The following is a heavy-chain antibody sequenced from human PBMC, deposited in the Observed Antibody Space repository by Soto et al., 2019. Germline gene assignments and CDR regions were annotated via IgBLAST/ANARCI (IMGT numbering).Heavy chain of an antibody. V-gene: IGHV4-31*03. J-gene: IGHJ3*02. CDR3: AKTIWGWALDI. CDR1: GDSIGSGGYF. CDR2: IYHSGST. Sequence: QVQLQESGPGLVKPSQTLSLTCTVSGDSIGSGGYFWSWIRQHPGKGLEWIGYIYHSGSTYYNPSLTRRVTIPVDTSKNQFSLKLSSVTAADTAVYYCAKTIWGWALDIWGQGTMVTVSS. D-gene: IGHD7-27*01.